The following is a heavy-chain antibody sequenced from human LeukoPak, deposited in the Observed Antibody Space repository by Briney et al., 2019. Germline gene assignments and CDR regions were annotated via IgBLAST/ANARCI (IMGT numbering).Heavy chain of an antibody. V-gene: IGHV3-43*02. J-gene: IGHJ1*01. CDR3: ARDSQEFFQH. CDR2: ISGDGGST. CDR1: GFTVNSNY. Sequence: GGSLRLSCAASGFTVNSNYMSWVRQAPGKGLEWVSLISGDGGSTYYADSMKGRFTISGDNSKNSLYLQMNSLRTEDTALYYCARDSQEFFQHWGQGTLVTVSS.